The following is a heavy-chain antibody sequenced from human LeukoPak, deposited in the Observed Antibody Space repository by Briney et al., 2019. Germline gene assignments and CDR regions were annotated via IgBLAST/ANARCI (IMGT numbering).Heavy chain of an antibody. Sequence: GRSLRLSCAASGFTFSSYAMHWVRQAPGKGLEWVAVISYDGSNKYYADSVKGRFTISRDNSKNTLYLQMNSLRAEDTAVYYCARDPDIVATIDAFDIWGQGTMVTVSS. V-gene: IGHV3-30*04. CDR3: ARDPDIVATIDAFDI. CDR1: GFTFSSYA. D-gene: IGHD5-12*01. CDR2: ISYDGSNK. J-gene: IGHJ3*02.